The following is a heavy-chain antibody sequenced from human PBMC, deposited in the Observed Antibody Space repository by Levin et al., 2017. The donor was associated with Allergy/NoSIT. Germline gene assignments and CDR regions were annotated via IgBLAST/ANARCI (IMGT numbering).Heavy chain of an antibody. J-gene: IGHJ3*02. V-gene: IGHV3-23*01. CDR1: GFTFSNYA. Sequence: GGSLRLSCAASGFTFSNYAMTWVRQAPEKGLEWVSLISGGGGSTYYADPAKGRFTISRDNSKNTLYLQMNSLRAEDTAMYYCAKDRRYDVLTGPRTRGNAFDIWGQGTMVTVSS. CDR2: ISGGGGST. D-gene: IGHD3-9*01. CDR3: AKDRRYDVLTGPRTRGNAFDI.